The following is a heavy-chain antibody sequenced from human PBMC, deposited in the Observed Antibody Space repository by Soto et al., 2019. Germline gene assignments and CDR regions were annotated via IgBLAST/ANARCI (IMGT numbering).Heavy chain of an antibody. CDR1: GGPFSGYC. Sequence: SETLSLTCAVYGGPFSGYCWSWIRQRPGEGLEWIGEINHSGSTNYNPSLKSRVTISVDTSKNQFSLKLSSVTAADTAVYYCARGDYYDSSGYSWFDPWGQGTLVTVS. V-gene: IGHV4-34*01. D-gene: IGHD3-22*01. CDR3: ARGDYYDSSGYSWFDP. CDR2: INHSGST. J-gene: IGHJ5*02.